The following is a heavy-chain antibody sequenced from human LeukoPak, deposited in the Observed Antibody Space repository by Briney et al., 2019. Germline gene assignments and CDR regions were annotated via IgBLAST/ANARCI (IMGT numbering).Heavy chain of an antibody. CDR2: ISGVGGRT. J-gene: IGHJ4*02. D-gene: IGHD3-10*01. Sequence: GGSLRLSCAASGFTLRSYGMSWVRQAPGKGLEWVSTISGVGGRTYYADSVKGRFTIPRDNSKNTLYLQMNSLRAEDTAVYYCAKGTYGSGTYGAHDYWGQGTLVTVSS. CDR3: AKGTYGSGTYGAHDY. V-gene: IGHV3-23*01. CDR1: GFTLRSYG.